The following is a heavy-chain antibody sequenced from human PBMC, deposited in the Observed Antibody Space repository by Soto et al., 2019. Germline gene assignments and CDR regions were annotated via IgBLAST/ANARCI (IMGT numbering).Heavy chain of an antibody. CDR3: ARDPDYDSSGYYYLPDAFDI. CDR2: IIPIFGTA. Sequence: QVQLVQSGAEVKKPGSSVKVSCKASGGTFSSYAISWVRQAPGQGLEWMGGIIPIFGTANYAQKFQGRVTITAVDATSTAYMELSSLRSEDTAVYYCARDPDYDSSGYYYLPDAFDIWGQGTMVTVSS. J-gene: IGHJ3*02. V-gene: IGHV1-69*01. CDR1: GGTFSSYA. D-gene: IGHD3-22*01.